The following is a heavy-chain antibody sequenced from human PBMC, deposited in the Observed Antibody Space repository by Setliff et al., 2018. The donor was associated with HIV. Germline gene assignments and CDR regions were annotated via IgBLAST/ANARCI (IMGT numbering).Heavy chain of an antibody. CDR3: ARGTWPIGGHPYYYYMDV. J-gene: IGHJ6*03. D-gene: IGHD2-15*01. CDR2: VEPEDGEK. V-gene: IGHV1-69-2*01. Sequence: ASVKVSCKASGYTFTDYYMHWVQQAPGKGLEWMGRVEPEDGEKIYAEKFQGRVTITADTSSDTAYMELSSLRSDDTAVYYCARGTWPIGGHPYYYYMDVWGKGTTVTVSS. CDR1: GYTFTDYY.